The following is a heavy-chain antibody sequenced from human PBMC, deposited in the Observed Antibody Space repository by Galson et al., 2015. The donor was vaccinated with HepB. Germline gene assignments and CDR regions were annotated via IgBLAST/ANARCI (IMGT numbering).Heavy chain of an antibody. J-gene: IGHJ5*02. CDR3: ARGVLVGVVGGSKNIWFAP. Sequence: SVKVSCKASGYTFSTYSITWVRQAPGQGLEWMGWISPYNRDTKYARKFQGRVTMTTDTFTTTAYMELRSLRSDDTAFYYCARGVLVGVVGGSKNIWFAPWRQGTLVTVSS. D-gene: IGHD2-15*01. V-gene: IGHV1-18*01. CDR2: ISPYNRDT. CDR1: GYTFSTYS.